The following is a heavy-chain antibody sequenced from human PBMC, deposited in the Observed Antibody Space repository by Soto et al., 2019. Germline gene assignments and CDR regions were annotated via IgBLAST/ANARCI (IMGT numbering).Heavy chain of an antibody. CDR1: GASLSSGSR. CDR3: ARDEYNDSSD. D-gene: IGHD1-1*01. CDR2: IFHDGST. V-gene: IGHV4-4*02. J-gene: IGHJ4*02. Sequence: PSETVYLTCAFSGASLSSGSRMSLARQPPGKGLEWIGEIFHDGSTNYNPSLKSRVTMSVDKSKNYFSLELTSVTAADTALYYCARDEYNDSSDWGQGTLVTVSS.